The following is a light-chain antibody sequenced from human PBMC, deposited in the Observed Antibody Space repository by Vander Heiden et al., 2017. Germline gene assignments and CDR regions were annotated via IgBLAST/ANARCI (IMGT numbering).Light chain of an antibody. Sequence: VLTQYPDSLAASVGERATITCKSRPRVLYSYITKNYLSWCQQKPGQPPKLLIYWASSRESGVPDRFSGSGSGTDFTLTISSVEAEDVAVYYCQQDENIPNTFGQGTKMEI. J-gene: IGKJ2*01. CDR2: WAS. CDR3: QQDENIPNT. CDR1: PRVLYSYITKNY. V-gene: IGKV4-1*01.